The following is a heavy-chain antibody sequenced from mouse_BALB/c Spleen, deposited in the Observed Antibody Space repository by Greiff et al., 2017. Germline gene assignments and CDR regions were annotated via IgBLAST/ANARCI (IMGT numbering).Heavy chain of an antibody. D-gene: IGHD1-1*01. CDR1: GYTFTSYW. CDR3: AVITTVVDWYFDV. CDR2: IDPSDSET. J-gene: IGHJ1*01. Sequence: QVQLQQPGAELVKPGAPVKLSCKASGYTFTSYWMNWVKQRPGRGLEWIGRIDPSDSETHYNQKFKDKATLTVDKSSSTAYIQLSSLTSEDSAVYYCAVITTVVDWYFDVWGAGTTVTVSS. V-gene: IGHV1-69*02.